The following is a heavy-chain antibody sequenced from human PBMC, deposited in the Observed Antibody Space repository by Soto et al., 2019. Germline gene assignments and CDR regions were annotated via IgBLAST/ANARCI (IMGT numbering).Heavy chain of an antibody. CDR1: GFTVSSNY. CDR2: IYSGGST. D-gene: IGHD1-26*01. V-gene: IGHV3-53*01. J-gene: IGHJ4*02. Sequence: EVQLVESGGGLIQPGGSLRLSCAASGFTVSSNYMSWVRQAPGKGLEWVSVIYSGGSTHYADSVKGRFTISRDNSKNTLYLQMNSLRAEDTAVYYCARGGGSYYGRFDYWGQGTLVTVSS. CDR3: ARGGGSYYGRFDY.